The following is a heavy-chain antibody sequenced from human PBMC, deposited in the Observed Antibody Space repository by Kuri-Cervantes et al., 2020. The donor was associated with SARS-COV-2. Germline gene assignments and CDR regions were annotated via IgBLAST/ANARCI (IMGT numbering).Heavy chain of an antibody. CDR1: GYTFTSYA. J-gene: IGHJ3*02. V-gene: IGHV1-3*01. D-gene: IGHD3-16*01. Sequence: ASVKVSCKASGYTFTSYAMHWLRQAPGQRLEWMGWINAGNGNTKYSQKFQGRVTITRDTSASTAYMELSSLRSEDTAVYYCARARSLRGVKVAFDIWGQGAMVTVSS. CDR2: INAGNGNT. CDR3: ARARSLRGVKVAFDI.